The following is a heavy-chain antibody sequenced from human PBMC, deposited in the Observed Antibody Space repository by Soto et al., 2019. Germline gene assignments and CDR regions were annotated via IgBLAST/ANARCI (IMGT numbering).Heavy chain of an antibody. D-gene: IGHD4-17*01. CDR1: GGSISSYY. Sequence: SETLSLTCTVSGGSISSYYWSWIRQPPGNGLEWIGYIYYSGSTNCNPSPKSRVTISVDTSKNQFSLKLSSVTAADTAVYYCARDRRYGDYVGLDYWGQGTLVTVSS. CDR2: IYYSGST. CDR3: ARDRRYGDYVGLDY. V-gene: IGHV4-59*01. J-gene: IGHJ4*02.